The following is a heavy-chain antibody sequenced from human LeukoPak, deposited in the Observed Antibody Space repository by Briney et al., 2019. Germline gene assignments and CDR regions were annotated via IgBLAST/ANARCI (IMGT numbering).Heavy chain of an antibody. CDR2: ISGSGGST. Sequence: GGSLRLSCEASGLDFSRHAMTWVRQAPGKGLEWVSAISGSGGSTYYADSVKGRFTISRDNSKNTLYLQMNSLRAEDTAVYYCRVDFDWPGDWWGQGTLVTVSS. CDR1: GLDFSRHA. V-gene: IGHV3-23*01. D-gene: IGHD3-9*01. J-gene: IGHJ4*02. CDR3: RVDFDWPGDW.